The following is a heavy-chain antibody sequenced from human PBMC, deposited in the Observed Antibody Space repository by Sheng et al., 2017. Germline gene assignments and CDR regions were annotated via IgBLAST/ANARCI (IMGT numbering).Heavy chain of an antibody. J-gene: IGHJ3*01. CDR2: INSDGGFA. V-gene: IGHV3-74*01. Sequence: EAQLVESGGGLIQPGGSLRLSCEASGFTFSSYWMHWVRQAPGKGLVWVSRINSDGGFATYADSAEGRFTTSRNNARNTLYLQMNGLRAEDTAVYYCVRESGIAGTTGRTGDAFDVWGQGTKVTVSS. D-gene: IGHD1-1*01. CDR3: VRESGIAGTTGRTGDAFDV. CDR1: GFTFSSYW.